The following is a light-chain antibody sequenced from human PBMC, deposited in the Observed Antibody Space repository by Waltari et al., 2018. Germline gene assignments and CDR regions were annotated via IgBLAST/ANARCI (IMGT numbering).Light chain of an antibody. CDR2: VVS. CDR1: SIAVGGNIY. J-gene: IGLJ2*01. Sequence: QSALTQPAPMSGSPGPSLTIPSTGTSIAVGGNIYVSWDQQHPGEAPKLMIFVVSRRPSGVSDRFSGSKSGNTASLTISGLQAEDEADYYCGSYASGNSILFGGGTKVTVL. V-gene: IGLV2-14*03. CDR3: GSYASGNSIL.